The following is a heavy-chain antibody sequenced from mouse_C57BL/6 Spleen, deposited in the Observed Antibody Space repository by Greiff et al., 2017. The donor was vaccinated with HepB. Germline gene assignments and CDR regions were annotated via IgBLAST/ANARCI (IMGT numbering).Heavy chain of an antibody. CDR3: ARAIDDGYYGYFDV. CDR1: GYTFTSYW. J-gene: IGHJ1*03. V-gene: IGHV1-64*01. Sequence: VQLQQPGAELVKPGASVKLSCKASGYTFTSYWMHWVKQRPGQGLEWIGMIHPNSGSTNYNEKFKSKATLTVDKSSSTAYMQLSSLTSEDSAVYYCARAIDDGYYGYFDVWGTGTTVTVSS. CDR2: IHPNSGST. D-gene: IGHD2-3*01.